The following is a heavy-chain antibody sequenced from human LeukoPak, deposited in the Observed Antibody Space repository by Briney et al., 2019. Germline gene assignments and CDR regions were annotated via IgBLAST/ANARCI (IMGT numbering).Heavy chain of an antibody. CDR2: IYSDGNT. J-gene: IGHJ6*03. V-gene: IGHV3-53*01. CDR3: ARGEEEFYNRDYYYYYMDV. CDR1: EFTVSSHF. Sequence: GGSLRLSCAASEFTVSSHFMSWVRQAPGKGLEWVSVIYSDGNTYYADSVKGRFTISRDNSKNTLYLRMNSLRAEDTAVYYCARGEEEFYNRDYYYYYMDVWGKGTTVTISS. D-gene: IGHD3-16*01.